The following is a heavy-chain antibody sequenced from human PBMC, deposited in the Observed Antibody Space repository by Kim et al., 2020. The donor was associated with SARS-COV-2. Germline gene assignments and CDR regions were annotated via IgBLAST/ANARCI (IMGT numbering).Heavy chain of an antibody. CDR3: ARQASGVGLFDH. Sequence: YYNPPLKSRVTMSVDTSKNQFSLNLSSVTAADTAVYYCARQASGVGLFDHWGQGTLVTVSS. D-gene: IGHD3-10*01. J-gene: IGHJ4*02. V-gene: IGHV4-31*02.